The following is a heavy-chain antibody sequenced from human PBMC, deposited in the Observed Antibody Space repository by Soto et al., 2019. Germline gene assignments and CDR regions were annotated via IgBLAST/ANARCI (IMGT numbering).Heavy chain of an antibody. V-gene: IGHV3-53*02. Sequence: EVQLVETGGGLIQPGGSLRLSCAASGFTVSSNYMSWVRQAPGKGLEWGSVIYSGGSTYYADSVKGRFTISRDNAKNTLYLQMNSLRAEDTAVYYCARDRDSMVRGVPYYYGMDVWGQGTTVTVSS. CDR1: GFTVSSNY. J-gene: IGHJ6*02. CDR2: IYSGGST. D-gene: IGHD3-10*01. CDR3: ARDRDSMVRGVPYYYGMDV.